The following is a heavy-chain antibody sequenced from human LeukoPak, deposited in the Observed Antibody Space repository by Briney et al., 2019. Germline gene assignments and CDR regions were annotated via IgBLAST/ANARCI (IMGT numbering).Heavy chain of an antibody. D-gene: IGHD4-17*01. V-gene: IGHV4-39*01. J-gene: IGHJ4*02. CDR3: ARQDGGTTVTTNGRTVNRDYFDY. Sequence: SETLSLTCTVSGGSISSSSYYWGWIRQPPGKGLEWIGSIYYSGSTYYNPSLKSRVTISVDTSKNQFSLKLSSVTAADTAVYYCARQDGGTTVTTNGRTVNRDYFDYWGQGTLVTVSS. CDR1: GGSISSSSYY. CDR2: IYYSGST.